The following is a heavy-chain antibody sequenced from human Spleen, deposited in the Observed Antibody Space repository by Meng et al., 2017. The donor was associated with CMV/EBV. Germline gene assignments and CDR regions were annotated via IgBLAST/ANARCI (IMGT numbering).Heavy chain of an antibody. CDR2: INPNSGAT. Sequence: ASVKVSCKASGIFTGQYIHWVRQAPGQGLEWMGWINPNSGATDYAQKFQGRVTMTRDTSISTAYMDLSRLRSDDTAVYYCAASYSNYVLNFWGQGTLVTVSS. V-gene: IGHV1-2*02. CDR1: GIFTGQY. CDR3: AASYSNYVLNF. D-gene: IGHD4/OR15-4a*01. J-gene: IGHJ4*02.